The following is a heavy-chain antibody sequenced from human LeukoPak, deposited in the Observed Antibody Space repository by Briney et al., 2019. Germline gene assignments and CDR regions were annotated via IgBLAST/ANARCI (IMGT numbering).Heavy chain of an antibody. V-gene: IGHV3-21*01. J-gene: IGHJ4*02. CDR1: GFTFSSYS. CDR3: ARLDCSSTSCYNGEDY. D-gene: IGHD2-2*02. Sequence: GGSLRLSCAASGFTFSSYSMNRVRQAPGKGLEWVSSISSSSSYIYYADSVKGRFTISRDNAKNSLYLQMNSLRAEDTAVYYCARLDCSSTSCYNGEDYWGQGTLVTVSS. CDR2: ISSSSSYI.